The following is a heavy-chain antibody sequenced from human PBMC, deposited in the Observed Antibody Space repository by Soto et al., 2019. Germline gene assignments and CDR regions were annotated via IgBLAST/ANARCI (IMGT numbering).Heavy chain of an antibody. CDR3: VGTHDSLDY. J-gene: IGHJ4*02. CDR1: QITFSNYY. CDR2: IASNGQT. Sequence: GGSLRLSCAASQITFSNYYMNWIRQAPGKGLEWVSSIASNGQTFYTDSVKGRFTISRDNAKNSLYLQMNSLRAEDTALYYCVGTHDSLDYWGQGTLVTVSS. V-gene: IGHV3-21*06. D-gene: IGHD7-27*01.